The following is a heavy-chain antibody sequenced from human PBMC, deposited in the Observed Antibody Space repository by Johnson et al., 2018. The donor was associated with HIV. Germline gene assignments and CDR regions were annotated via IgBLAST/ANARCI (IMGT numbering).Heavy chain of an antibody. J-gene: IGHJ3*02. Sequence: QVHLFSSGGGVVQPGRSLRLSCVASGFTFRSYGMHWVRQAPGKGLEWVAFVSYDGTNEFYADSVKGRFTVSRDSSKNTLFLQMNSLRAEDTAVYFCAKVHIAARWSDAFDIWGQGTMVTVSS. D-gene: IGHD6-6*01. CDR2: VSYDGTNE. CDR1: GFTFRSYG. CDR3: AKVHIAARWSDAFDI. V-gene: IGHV3-30*18.